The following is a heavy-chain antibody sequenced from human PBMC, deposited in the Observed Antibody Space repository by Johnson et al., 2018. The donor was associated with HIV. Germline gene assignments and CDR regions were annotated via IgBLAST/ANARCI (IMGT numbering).Heavy chain of an antibody. Sequence: VQLVESGGGLVQPGGSLRLSCAASGITVGTNYMSWVRQAPGKGLEWGSVIFSVGDVYYADSVKGRFPISRDNSKNMVYLQMYSLRPEDTAVYYCARDGRDLVTRGSFDVWGQGTVVTVSS. J-gene: IGHJ3*01. D-gene: IGHD3-9*01. CDR3: ARDGRDLVTRGSFDV. CDR1: GITVGTNY. V-gene: IGHV3-66*02. CDR2: IFSVGDV.